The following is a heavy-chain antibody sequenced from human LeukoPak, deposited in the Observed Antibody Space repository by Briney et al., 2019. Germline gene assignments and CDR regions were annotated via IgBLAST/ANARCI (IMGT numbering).Heavy chain of an antibody. CDR2: IYHSGST. CDR3: AKDLGYDYVWGEGNFYDY. CDR1: GYSISSGYY. V-gene: IGHV4-38-2*02. J-gene: IGHJ4*02. D-gene: IGHD3-16*01. Sequence: SETLSLTCTVSGYSISSGYYWGWIRQPPGKGLEWIGSIYHSGSTYYNPSLKSRVTISVDTSKNQFSLKLSSVTAADTAVYYCAKDLGYDYVWGEGNFYDYWGQGTLVTVSS.